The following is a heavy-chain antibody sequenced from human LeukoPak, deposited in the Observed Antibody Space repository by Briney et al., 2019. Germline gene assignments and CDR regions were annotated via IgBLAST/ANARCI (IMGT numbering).Heavy chain of an antibody. CDR1: DGSVSSVGYY. Sequence: SQTLSLTCTVSDGSVSSVGYYWGWIRQPPGKGLEWIGSIYYSGTTYYNPSLASRVTIFVDTSKNQFSLRLSSVTAADTAVYYCARRDQAIDYWGQGTLVTVSS. V-gene: IGHV4-39*01. CDR3: ARRDQAIDY. D-gene: IGHD5-24*01. J-gene: IGHJ4*02. CDR2: IYYSGTT.